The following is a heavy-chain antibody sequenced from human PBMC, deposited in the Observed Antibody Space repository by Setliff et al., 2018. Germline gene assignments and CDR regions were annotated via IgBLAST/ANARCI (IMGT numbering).Heavy chain of an antibody. Sequence: PGESLKISCKGSGYSFTDYWIAWVRQTPGKGLEWMGTIYPGNADTRYSPSFQGQVTISTDTSINTAFLQWNNLKASDTAVYYCARLTMTTVTDNVDYWGQGTLVTVSS. CDR2: IYPGNADT. CDR1: GYSFTDYW. CDR3: ARLTMTTVTDNVDY. V-gene: IGHV5-51*01. D-gene: IGHD4-17*01. J-gene: IGHJ4*02.